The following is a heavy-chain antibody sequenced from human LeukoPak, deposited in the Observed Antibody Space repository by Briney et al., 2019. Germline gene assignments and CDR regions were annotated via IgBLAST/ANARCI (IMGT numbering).Heavy chain of an antibody. CDR2: IIPIFGTA. D-gene: IGHD6-6*01. J-gene: IGHJ4*02. V-gene: IGHV1-69*13. CDR1: GGTFSSYA. CDR3: ASVIAARPGWDWDY. Sequence: ASVKVSCKASGGTFSSYAISWVRQAPGQGLEWMGGIIPIFGTANDAQKFQGRGTITAYESTSTAYMELSSLRSEDTAVYYCASVIAARPGWDWDYWGQGTLVTVSS.